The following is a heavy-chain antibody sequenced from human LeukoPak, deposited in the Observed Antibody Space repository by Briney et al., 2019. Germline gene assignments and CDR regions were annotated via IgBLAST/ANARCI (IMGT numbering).Heavy chain of an antibody. Sequence: ASVKVSCKASGYTFIDYYIHWLRQAPGQRIEWMGWISPKRGDTNSAQKFQYRISMTRDTSINSAYMELRRLKYDDTAVYYCAKVRWLRGAFDLWGQGTMVTVSS. D-gene: IGHD5-12*01. CDR1: GYTFIDYY. V-gene: IGHV1-2*02. CDR3: AKVRWLRGAFDL. CDR2: ISPKRGDT. J-gene: IGHJ3*01.